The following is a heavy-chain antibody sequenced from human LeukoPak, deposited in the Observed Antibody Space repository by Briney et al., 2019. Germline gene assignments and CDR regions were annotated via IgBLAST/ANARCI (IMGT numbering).Heavy chain of an antibody. CDR1: GFAFSSAW. V-gene: IGHV3-74*01. J-gene: IGHJ4*02. CDR3: ARDLSLSSDY. Sequence: GGSLRLSCAASGFAFSSAWMLWVRQGPGRGLVWVARINGDGTYTKYADSVKGRFTISRDNTKNTLYLQMNSLRVEDTAVYYCARDLSLSSDYWGRGTLVTVSS. CDR2: INGDGTYT.